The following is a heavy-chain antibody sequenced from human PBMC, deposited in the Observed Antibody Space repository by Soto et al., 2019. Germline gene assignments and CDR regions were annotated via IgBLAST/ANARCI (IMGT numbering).Heavy chain of an antibody. Sequence: SETLSLTCAVSGGSISSGGYSWSWIRQPPGKGLEFIGYIYQGGTTYYNPSLMSRVTISVDRSKNQFSLNLSSVTAVDAAVYYCTRGSFGSGMDVWGQGTTVTVSS. J-gene: IGHJ6*02. D-gene: IGHD3-10*01. V-gene: IGHV4-30-2*01. CDR1: GGSISSGGYS. CDR2: IYQGGTT. CDR3: TRGSFGSGMDV.